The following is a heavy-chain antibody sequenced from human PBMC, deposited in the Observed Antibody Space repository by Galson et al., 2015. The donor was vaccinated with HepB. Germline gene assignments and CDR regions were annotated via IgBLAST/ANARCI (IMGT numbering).Heavy chain of an antibody. CDR2: ISYDGSNK. Sequence: SLRLSCAASGFTFSSYVMHWVRQAPGKGLEWVAVISYDGSNKYYADSVKGRFTISRDNSKNTLYLQMNSLRAEDTAVYYCASTVGLVGYGDYDYNWFDPWGQGTLVTVSS. D-gene: IGHD4-17*01. CDR1: GFTFSSYV. CDR3: ASTVGLVGYGDYDYNWFDP. V-gene: IGHV3-30-3*01. J-gene: IGHJ5*02.